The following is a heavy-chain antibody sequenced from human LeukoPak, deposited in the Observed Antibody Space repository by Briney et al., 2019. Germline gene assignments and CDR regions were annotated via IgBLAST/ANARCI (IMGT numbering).Heavy chain of an antibody. D-gene: IGHD3-22*01. CDR3: ARGYYYDSSGYYYSSSDFDY. CDR2: ISSSGSTI. J-gene: IGHJ4*02. CDR1: GFTFSSYE. V-gene: IGHV3-48*03. Sequence: GGSPRFSCAASGFTFSSYEMNWVRQAPGKGLEWVSYISSSGSTIYYADSVKGRFTISRDNAKNSLYLQMNSLRAEDTAVYYCARGYYYDSSGYYYSSSDFDYWGQGTLVTVSS.